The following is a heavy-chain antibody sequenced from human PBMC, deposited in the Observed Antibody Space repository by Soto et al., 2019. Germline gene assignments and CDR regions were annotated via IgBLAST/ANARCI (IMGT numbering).Heavy chain of an antibody. Sequence: SETLSLTCAVYGWSFSGFYWSWIRQPPGKGLEWIGKIHHSGSTNYNPSLRSRVTISLDTSKNQFSLKLSSVTAADTAVYYCARSGRDDFTSTVYYYYYMDVWGKGTTVTVSS. V-gene: IGHV4-34*01. J-gene: IGHJ6*03. CDR2: IHHSGST. D-gene: IGHD1-1*01. CDR3: ARSGRDDFTSTVYYYYYMDV. CDR1: GWSFSGFY.